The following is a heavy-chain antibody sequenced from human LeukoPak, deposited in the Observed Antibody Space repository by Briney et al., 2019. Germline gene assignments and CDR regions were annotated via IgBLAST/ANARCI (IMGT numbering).Heavy chain of an antibody. V-gene: IGHV3-21*06. CDR1: GFTFSNYG. CDR2: ISNSGTDI. CDR3: ARETDSTLFDY. D-gene: IGHD2-2*01. Sequence: GGSLRLSCAASGFTFSNYGMHWVRQAPGKGLEWVSSISNSGTDIYYADSLKGRFTISRDNAKNSVYLQMNSLRAEDTAVYYCARETDSTLFDYWGQGTLVTVSS. J-gene: IGHJ4*02.